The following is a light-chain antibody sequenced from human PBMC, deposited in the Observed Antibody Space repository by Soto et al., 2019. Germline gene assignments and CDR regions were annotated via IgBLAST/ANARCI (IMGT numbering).Light chain of an antibody. CDR2: SNN. CDR1: SSNIGSNT. CDR3: AAWDDSLNGVV. Sequence: QPVLTQPPSASGTPGQRVTISCSGSSSNIGSNTVNWYQQLPGTAPKLLIYSNNQRPSGVPDRFSGSKSGTSASLAIGGLQSEDEAHYYCAAWDDSLNGVVFGGGTKVTVL. V-gene: IGLV1-44*01. J-gene: IGLJ2*01.